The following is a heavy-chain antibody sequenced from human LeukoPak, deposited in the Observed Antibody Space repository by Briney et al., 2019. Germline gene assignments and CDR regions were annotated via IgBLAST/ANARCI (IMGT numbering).Heavy chain of an antibody. CDR2: VNPSGSST. CDR3: AREWFGDPDY. Sequence: ASVKVSCNSSGYTFTSYYMHWVRHAPGQGLEWMGIVNPSGSSTSNAQQFQGRVTMTRDTSTSTVYMELSRLRSEDTAVYYCAREWFGDPDYWGHGPLVTVSS. J-gene: IGHJ4*01. CDR1: GYTFTSYY. V-gene: IGHV1-46*01. D-gene: IGHD3-10*01.